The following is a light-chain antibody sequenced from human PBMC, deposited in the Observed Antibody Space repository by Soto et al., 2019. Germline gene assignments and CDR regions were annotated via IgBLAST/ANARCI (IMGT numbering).Light chain of an antibody. J-gene: IGKJ4*01. Sequence: DIQLTQSPSFLSASAGDRVTITCRASQGIGSSLAWYQQKPGNAPKILIYAAATLQGGVPSRFSVSGSGTEFTLTISSVQPDDFASYYCQHLNSYPREVTFGGGTKVEIK. CDR2: AAA. V-gene: IGKV1-9*01. CDR3: QHLNSYPREVT. CDR1: QGIGSS.